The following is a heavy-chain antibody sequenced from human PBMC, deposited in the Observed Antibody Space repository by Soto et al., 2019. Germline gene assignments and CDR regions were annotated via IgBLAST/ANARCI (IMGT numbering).Heavy chain of an antibody. J-gene: IGHJ3*02. Sequence: SETLSLTCAVSGGSISSSNWWSWVRQPPGKGLEWIGEIYHSGSTNYNPSLKSRVTISVDKSKNQFSLNLCSVTAADTAVYYCARFNSGNYYEAFDIWGQGTMVTVSS. CDR2: IYHSGST. CDR3: ARFNSGNYYEAFDI. D-gene: IGHD1-26*01. V-gene: IGHV4-4*02. CDR1: GGSISSSNW.